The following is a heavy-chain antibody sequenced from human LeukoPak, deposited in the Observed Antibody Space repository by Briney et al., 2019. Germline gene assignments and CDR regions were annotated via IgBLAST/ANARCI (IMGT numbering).Heavy chain of an antibody. V-gene: IGHV3-53*01. J-gene: IGHJ3*02. D-gene: IGHD2-21*02. CDR2: IYSDRRT. Sequence: GGSLRLSCAASGFSVRSHYMSWVRQAPGKGLEWVAVIYSDRRTHYRDSVKGRFTISRDNSNNTLHLQMNSLRGEDTAVYYCARCGSDYDGGAFDIWGQGTVVTVSS. CDR3: ARCGSDYDGGAFDI. CDR1: GFSVRSHY.